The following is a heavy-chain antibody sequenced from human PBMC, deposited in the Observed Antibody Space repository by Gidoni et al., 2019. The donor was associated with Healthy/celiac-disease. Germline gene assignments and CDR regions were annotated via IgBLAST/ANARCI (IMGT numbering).Heavy chain of an antibody. CDR1: GGPFSSSA. Sequence: QVQLVQSGAEVKKPGSSVQVSCKASGGPFSSSAISWVRQAPGQGLEWMGGIIPIFGTANCAQKFQGRVTITADESTSTAYMELSSLRSEDTAVYYCARAGSRTYTNHFDYWGQGTLVTVSS. D-gene: IGHD1-1*01. V-gene: IGHV1-69*01. CDR3: ARAGSRTYTNHFDY. CDR2: IIPIFGTA. J-gene: IGHJ4*02.